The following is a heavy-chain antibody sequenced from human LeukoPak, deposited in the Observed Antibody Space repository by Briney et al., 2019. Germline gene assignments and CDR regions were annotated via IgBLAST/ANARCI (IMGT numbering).Heavy chain of an antibody. Sequence: GGSLRLSCAASGFTFSSYWMSWVHQAPGKGLEWVANIKQDGSEKYYVDSVKGRFTISRDNAKNSLYLQMNSLRAEDTAVYYCAREDGYCSGGNCYSYFDSWGQGTLVTVSS. D-gene: IGHD2-15*01. CDR3: AREDGYCSGGNCYSYFDS. CDR1: GFTFSSYW. V-gene: IGHV3-7*03. CDR2: IKQDGSEK. J-gene: IGHJ4*02.